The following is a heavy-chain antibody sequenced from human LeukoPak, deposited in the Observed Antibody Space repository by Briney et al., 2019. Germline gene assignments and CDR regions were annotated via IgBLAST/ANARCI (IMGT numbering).Heavy chain of an antibody. J-gene: IGHJ4*02. CDR2: ISGSGGST. V-gene: IGHV3-23*01. CDR1: GFTFSSYA. CDR3: AKDLYRGGNFVYYFDY. Sequence: GGSLRLSCAASGFTFSSYAMSWVRQAPGKGLEWVSAISGSGGSTYYADSVKGRFTISRDNSKNTLYLQMNSLRAEDKAVYYCAKDLYRGGNFVYYFDYWGQGTLVTVSS. D-gene: IGHD1-26*01.